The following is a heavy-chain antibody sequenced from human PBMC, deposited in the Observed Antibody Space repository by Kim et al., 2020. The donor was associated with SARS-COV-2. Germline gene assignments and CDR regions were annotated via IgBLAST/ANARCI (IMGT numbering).Heavy chain of an antibody. J-gene: IGHJ4*02. D-gene: IGHD6-19*01. Sequence: STYYSDAVKGRFTISRDNSKNTLYLQMNSLRAEDTAVYYCAKYGSYFDYWGQGTLVTVSS. CDR3: AKYGSYFDY. CDR2: ST. V-gene: IGHV3-23*01.